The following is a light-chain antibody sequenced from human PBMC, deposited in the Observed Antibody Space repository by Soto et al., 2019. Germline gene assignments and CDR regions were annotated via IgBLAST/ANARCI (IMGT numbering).Light chain of an antibody. Sequence: EIVVTQSPATLSVSPGESAALSCRASQSISTHLAWYQQRPGQSPRLLISSASSRVTGFSARFSGSGSGTELTLTISRLQSEDFAVYHCQQYYVWPPTFGQGTKIEI. CDR1: QSISTH. V-gene: IGKV3-15*01. J-gene: IGKJ1*01. CDR2: SAS. CDR3: QQYYVWPPT.